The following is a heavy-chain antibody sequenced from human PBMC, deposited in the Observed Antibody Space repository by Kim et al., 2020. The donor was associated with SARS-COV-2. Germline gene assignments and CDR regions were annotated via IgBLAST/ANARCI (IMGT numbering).Heavy chain of an antibody. CDR3: ARYCSGGSCYSDAFDI. V-gene: IGHV4-59*01. J-gene: IGHJ3*02. Sequence: SPKRRVTISVATSKSQFSLKLSSVTAADTAVYYCARYCSGGSCYSDAFDIWGQGTMVTVSS. D-gene: IGHD2-15*01.